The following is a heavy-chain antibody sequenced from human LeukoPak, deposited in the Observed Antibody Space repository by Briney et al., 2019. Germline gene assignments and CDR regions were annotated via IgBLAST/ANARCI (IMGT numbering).Heavy chain of an antibody. CDR1: GFTFSRYG. CDR3: AKEPNPYSSGWYFQD. J-gene: IGHJ1*01. V-gene: IGHV3-30*18. D-gene: IGHD6-25*01. Sequence: GGSLRLSCAASGFTFSRYGMQWVRQAPGKGLEWVAVISHDGSTTFYADSVRGRFTLSRDNSKYTVDLRMDSLRAEDTAVYYCAKEPNPYSSGWYFQDWGQGTLVTVSS. CDR2: ISHDGSTT.